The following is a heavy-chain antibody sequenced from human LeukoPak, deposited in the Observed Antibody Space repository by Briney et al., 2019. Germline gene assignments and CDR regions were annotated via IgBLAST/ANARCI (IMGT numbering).Heavy chain of an antibody. CDR2: INHSGST. CDR1: GGSFSGYY. V-gene: IGHV4-34*01. D-gene: IGHD3-3*01. Sequence: SETLSLTCAVYGGSFSGYYWSWIRQPPGKGLEWIGEINHSGSTNYNPSLKSRVTISVDTSKNQFSLKLSSVTAADTAVYYCAREVAYYDFWSGYSKNGHNWFDPWGQGTLVTVSP. CDR3: AREVAYYDFWSGYSKNGHNWFDP. J-gene: IGHJ5*02.